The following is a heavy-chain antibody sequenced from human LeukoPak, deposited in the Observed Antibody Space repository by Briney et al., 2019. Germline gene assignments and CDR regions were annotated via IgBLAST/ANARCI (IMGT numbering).Heavy chain of an antibody. CDR2: INHSGST. V-gene: IGHV4-34*01. J-gene: IGHJ5*02. CDR3: ARQRRITIEFDP. CDR1: GGSFSGYY. Sequence: PSETLSLTCAVYGGSFSGYYWSWIRQPPGKGLEWIGEINHSGSTNYNPSLKSRVTISVDTSKNQFSLKLSSVTAADTAVYYCARQRRITIEFDPWGQGTLVTVSS. D-gene: IGHD3-10*01.